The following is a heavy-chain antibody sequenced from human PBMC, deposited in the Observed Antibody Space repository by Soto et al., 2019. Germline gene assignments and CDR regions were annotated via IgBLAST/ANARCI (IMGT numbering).Heavy chain of an antibody. CDR2: IIPIFGTA. Sequence: VASVKVSCKASGGTFSSYAISWVRQVPGQGLEWMGGIIPIFGTANYAQKFQGRVTITADKSTSTAYMELSSLISEDTAVYYCARPLRIAVAGAPVHYYYGMDVWGQGTTVTVSS. D-gene: IGHD6-19*01. V-gene: IGHV1-69*06. CDR1: GGTFSSYA. CDR3: ARPLRIAVAGAPVHYYYGMDV. J-gene: IGHJ6*02.